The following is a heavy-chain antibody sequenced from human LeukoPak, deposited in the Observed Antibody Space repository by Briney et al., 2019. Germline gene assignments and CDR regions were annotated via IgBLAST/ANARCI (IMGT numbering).Heavy chain of an antibody. D-gene: IGHD6-13*01. J-gene: IGHJ2*01. Sequence: GGSLRLSCAASGFTLDDYVMHWVRQAPGKGLEWVSGISWNSVSIGYADSVKGRFTISRDNAMNSLYLQMNSLRAEDTALYYCAKDIGTGGTGWYFDLWGRGTLVTVSS. CDR1: GFTLDDYV. V-gene: IGHV3-9*01. CDR3: AKDIGTGGTGWYFDL. CDR2: ISWNSVSI.